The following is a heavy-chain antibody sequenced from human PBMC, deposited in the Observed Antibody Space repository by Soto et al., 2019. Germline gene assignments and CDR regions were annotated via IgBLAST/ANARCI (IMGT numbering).Heavy chain of an antibody. CDR2: IYSGGST. CDR3: ARVQGYSHY. J-gene: IGHJ4*02. D-gene: IGHD5-18*01. CDR1: GFTDSSNY. Sequence: PASGFTDSSNYMSWVRQAPGKGLEWVSVIYSGGSTYYADSVKGRFTISRDNSKNTRYLQMNSLRAEDTAVHYCARVQGYSHYWGQGTLVTVSS. V-gene: IGHV3-66*01.